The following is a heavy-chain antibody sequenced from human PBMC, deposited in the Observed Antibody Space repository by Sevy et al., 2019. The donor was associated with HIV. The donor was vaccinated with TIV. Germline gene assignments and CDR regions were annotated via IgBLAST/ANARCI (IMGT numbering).Heavy chain of an antibody. V-gene: IGHV1-46*01. J-gene: IGHJ6*02. Sequence: ASVKVSCKASGYTFTSYYMHWVRQAPGQGLEWMGIINPSGGSTSYAQKFQGRVTMTRDTSTSTVYMELSSLRSEDTAVYYCARERQFADYYYYGMDVSGQGTAVTVSS. CDR2: INPSGGST. D-gene: IGHD3-10*01. CDR1: GYTFTSYY. CDR3: ARERQFADYYYYGMDV.